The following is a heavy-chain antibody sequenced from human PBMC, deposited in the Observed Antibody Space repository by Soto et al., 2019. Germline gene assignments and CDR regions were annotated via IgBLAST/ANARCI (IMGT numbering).Heavy chain of an antibody. CDR2: INHSGST. V-gene: IGHV4-34*01. D-gene: IGHD3-3*01. CDR1: GGSFSGYY. Sequence: QVQLQQWGAGLLKPSETLSLTCAVYGGSFSGYYWSWIRQPPGKGLEWIGEINHSGSTNYNPSLKSRVPISVDTSKHQFSLKLSSVTAADTAVYYCASSYDFWSGYYTGRHYYYYGMDVWGQGTTVTVSS. CDR3: ASSYDFWSGYYTGRHYYYYGMDV. J-gene: IGHJ6*02.